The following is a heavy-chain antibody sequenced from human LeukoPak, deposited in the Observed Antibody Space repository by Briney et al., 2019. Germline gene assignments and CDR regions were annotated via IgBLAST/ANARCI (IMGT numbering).Heavy chain of an antibody. D-gene: IGHD3-22*01. CDR1: GFTFSSYV. CDR2: ISYDGSNE. J-gene: IGHJ4*02. V-gene: IGHV3-30*04. CDR3: ARELGYYDSSGYP. Sequence: PGGSLRLSCAASGFTFSSYVMHWVRQAPGKGLEWVAIISYDGSNEYYADSVKGRFTISRDNAKNSLYLQMNSLRAEDTAVYYCARELGYYDSSGYPWGQGTLVTVSS.